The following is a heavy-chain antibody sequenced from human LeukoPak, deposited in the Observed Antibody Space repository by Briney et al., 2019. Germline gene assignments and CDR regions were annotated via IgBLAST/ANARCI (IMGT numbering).Heavy chain of an antibody. Sequence: PSETLSLTCAVYGGSFSGYYWSWIRQPPGKGLEWIGEINHSGSTNYNPSLKSRVTISVDTSKNQFSLKLSSVTAADTAVYYCASIRNPNYVWGSYRDYWGQGTLVTVSS. CDR2: INHSGST. CDR1: GGSFSGYY. D-gene: IGHD3-16*02. J-gene: IGHJ4*02. CDR3: ASIRNPNYVWGSYRDY. V-gene: IGHV4-34*01.